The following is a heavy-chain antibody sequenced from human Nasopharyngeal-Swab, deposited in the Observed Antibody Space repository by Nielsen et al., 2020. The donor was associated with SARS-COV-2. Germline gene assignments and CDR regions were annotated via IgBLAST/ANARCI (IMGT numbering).Heavy chain of an antibody. J-gene: IGHJ4*02. Sequence: GSLRLSCAVYGGSFSGYYWIWIRQPPGKGLEWIGEINHSGSTNYNPSLKSRVTISVDTSKNQFSLKLSSVTAADTAVYYCARGHSNDSFDYWGQGTLVTVSS. CDR3: ARGHSNDSFDY. V-gene: IGHV4-34*01. D-gene: IGHD4-11*01. CDR1: GGSFSGYY. CDR2: INHSGST.